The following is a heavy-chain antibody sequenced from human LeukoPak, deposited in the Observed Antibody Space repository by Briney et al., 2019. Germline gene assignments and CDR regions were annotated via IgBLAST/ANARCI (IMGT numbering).Heavy chain of an antibody. CDR2: IFGSGGSA. D-gene: IGHD2-15*01. Sequence: GGSLRLSCAASGFTFGSYAMYWVRQAPGKGLEWVSGIFGSGGSAHYADSVKGRFTISRDNSKNTVYLQMDSLRAEDTATYYCAKTTTGYSSGRYPAWPIDYWGQGTLVTVPS. CDR3: AKTTTGYSSGRYPAWPIDY. V-gene: IGHV3-23*01. CDR1: GFTFGSYA. J-gene: IGHJ4*02.